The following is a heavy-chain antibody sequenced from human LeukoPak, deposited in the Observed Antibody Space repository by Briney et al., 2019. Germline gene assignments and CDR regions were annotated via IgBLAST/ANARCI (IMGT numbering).Heavy chain of an antibody. CDR1: GFTFSSYG. CDR3: AKDKYSSSWYRMDV. CDR2: ISYDGSNK. D-gene: IGHD6-13*01. V-gene: IGHV3-30*18. J-gene: IGHJ6*02. Sequence: GGSLRLSCAASGFTFSSYGMHWVRQAPGKGLEWVAVISYDGSNKYYADSVKGRFTISRDNSKNTLYLQMNSLRAEDTAVYYCAKDKYSSSWYRMDVWGQGTKVNVSS.